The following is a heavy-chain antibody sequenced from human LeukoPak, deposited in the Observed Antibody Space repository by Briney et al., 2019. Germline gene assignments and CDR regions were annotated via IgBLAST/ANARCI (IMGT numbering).Heavy chain of an antibody. Sequence: PSETLSLTCTVSGGSISSSSYYWGWIRQPPGKGLEWIGIIYYSGSTYYNPSLKSRVTISVDTSKNKSSLKLSSVTAADTAVYYCARDRIDIVVVPAADNWFDPWGQGTLVTVSS. J-gene: IGHJ5*02. CDR1: GGSISSSSYY. V-gene: IGHV4-39*07. D-gene: IGHD2-2*01. CDR3: ARDRIDIVVVPAADNWFDP. CDR2: IYYSGST.